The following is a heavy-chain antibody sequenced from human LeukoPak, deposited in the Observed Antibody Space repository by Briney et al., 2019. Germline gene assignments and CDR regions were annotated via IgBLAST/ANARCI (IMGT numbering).Heavy chain of an antibody. CDR1: GFTFSSYA. CDR3: VSAIRGSPIDY. D-gene: IGHD3-10*01. Sequence: GGSLRLSCAASGFTFSSYAMSWVRQAPGKGLEWVSAISGSGGSTYYADSVKGRFTISRDNAKNSLFLQMNSLRAEDTASYYCVSAIRGSPIDYWGQGTLVSVPS. J-gene: IGHJ4*02. CDR2: ISGSGGST. V-gene: IGHV3-23*01.